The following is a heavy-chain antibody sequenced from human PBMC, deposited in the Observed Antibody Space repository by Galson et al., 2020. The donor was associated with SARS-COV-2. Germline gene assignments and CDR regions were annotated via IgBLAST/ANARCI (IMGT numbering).Heavy chain of an antibody. D-gene: IGHD2-2*01. V-gene: IGHV3-23*01. J-gene: IGHJ5*02. CDR3: AKGGVVPAAKGSSGWFDP. Sequence: GGSLRLSCAASGFTFSSYAMSWVRQAPGKGLEWVSAISGSGGSTYYADSVKGRFTISRDNSKNTLYLQMNSLRAEDTAVYYCAKGGVVPAAKGSSGWFDPWGQGTLVTVSS. CDR2: ISGSGGST. CDR1: GFTFSSYA.